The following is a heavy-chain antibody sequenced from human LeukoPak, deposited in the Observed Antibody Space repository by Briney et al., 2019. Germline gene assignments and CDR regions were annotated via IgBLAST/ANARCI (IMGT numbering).Heavy chain of an antibody. V-gene: IGHV1-46*01. Sequence: ASVNVSCRASRYTFTSYYMHSVRQAPGQRVEWMGIINPIGGSTSYAQTFQGRVTMTTDMSTSTVYMEMSSLRSEDTGVYYCARGLYCSSTSCYTYNWFDPWGQGTLVTVSS. CDR3: ARGLYCSSTSCYTYNWFDP. CDR2: INPIGGST. CDR1: RYTFTSYY. J-gene: IGHJ5*02. D-gene: IGHD2-2*02.